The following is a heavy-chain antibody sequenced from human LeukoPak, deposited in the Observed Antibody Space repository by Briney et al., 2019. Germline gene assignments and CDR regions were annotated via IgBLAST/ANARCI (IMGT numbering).Heavy chain of an antibody. D-gene: IGHD3-9*01. CDR2: IYTSGST. Sequence: SETLSLTCTVSGGSISSYYWSWIRQPAGKGLEWIGRIYTSGSTNYNPSLKSRVTMSVDTSKNQFSLKLSSVTAADTAVYYCAREVWDYDILTGYWRYFDYWGQGTLVTVSS. V-gene: IGHV4-4*07. CDR1: GGSISSYY. CDR3: AREVWDYDILTGYWRYFDY. J-gene: IGHJ4*02.